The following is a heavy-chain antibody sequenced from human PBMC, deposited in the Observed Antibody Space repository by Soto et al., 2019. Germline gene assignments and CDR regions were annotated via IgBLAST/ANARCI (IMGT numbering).Heavy chain of an antibody. D-gene: IGHD4-17*01. V-gene: IGHV1-18*01. CDR1: GYTFTSYG. J-gene: IGHJ4*02. Sequence: QVQLVQSGAEVKKPGASGKVSCKASGYTFTSYGITWVRQAPGRGLEWMGWISAYNGNTNYAQKLQGRVTMTTDPSTSTAYMELRSLRSDDTAVYYCARVMQNNDYGHYGDYWGQGTLVTVSS. CDR2: ISAYNGNT. CDR3: ARVMQNNDYGHYGDY.